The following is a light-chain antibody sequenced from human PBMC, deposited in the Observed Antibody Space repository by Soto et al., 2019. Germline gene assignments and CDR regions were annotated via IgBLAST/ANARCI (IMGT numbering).Light chain of an antibody. Sequence: QSALTQPASVSGSPGQSITISCTGISNDVGTYNLVSWYQHQPGKAPRLIIYEASKRPSGVPNRFSGSKSGNTASLTISGLHAEDEADYCCCSYGRSVVFGGGTKLTVL. CDR3: CSYGRSVV. CDR1: SNDVGTYNL. J-gene: IGLJ2*01. CDR2: EAS. V-gene: IGLV2-23*01.